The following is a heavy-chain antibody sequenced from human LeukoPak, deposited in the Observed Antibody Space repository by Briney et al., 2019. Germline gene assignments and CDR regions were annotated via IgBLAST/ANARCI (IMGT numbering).Heavy chain of an antibody. Sequence: ASVKVSCKASGYTFTGYYMHWVRQAPGQGLEWMGWINPNSGGTNYAQRFQGRVTMTRDTSISTAYMELSRLRSDDTAVYYCARESGYDGRNAFDIWGQGTMVTVSP. D-gene: IGHD5-12*01. CDR1: GYTFTGYY. CDR3: ARESGYDGRNAFDI. CDR2: INPNSGGT. V-gene: IGHV1-2*02. J-gene: IGHJ3*02.